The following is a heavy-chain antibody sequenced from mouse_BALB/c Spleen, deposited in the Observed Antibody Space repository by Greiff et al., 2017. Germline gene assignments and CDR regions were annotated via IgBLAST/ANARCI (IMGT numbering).Heavy chain of an antibody. CDR1: GFTFSSYT. CDR2: ISNGGGST. CDR3: ARHGTGTGFAY. V-gene: IGHV5-12-2*01. D-gene: IGHD4-1*01. Sequence: EVKVVESGGGLVQPGGSLKLSCAASGFTFSSYTMSWVRQTPEKRLEWVAYISNGGGSTYYPDTVKGRFTISRDNAKNTLYLQMSSLKSEDTAMYYCARHGTGTGFAYWGQGTLVTVSA. J-gene: IGHJ3*01.